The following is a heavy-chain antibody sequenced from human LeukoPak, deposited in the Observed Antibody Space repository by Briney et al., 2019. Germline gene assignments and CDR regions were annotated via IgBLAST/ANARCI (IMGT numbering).Heavy chain of an antibody. J-gene: IGHJ5*02. Sequence: SQTLSLTCTVSGGSISSGDYYWSWIRQPPGKGLEWIGYIYYSRSTYYNPSLKSRVTISVDTSKNQFSLKLSSVTAADTAVYYCARGHYYYGSGSPPFDPWGQGTLVTVSS. V-gene: IGHV4-30-4*01. CDR1: GGSISSGDYY. CDR2: IYYSRST. CDR3: ARGHYYYGSGSPPFDP. D-gene: IGHD3-10*01.